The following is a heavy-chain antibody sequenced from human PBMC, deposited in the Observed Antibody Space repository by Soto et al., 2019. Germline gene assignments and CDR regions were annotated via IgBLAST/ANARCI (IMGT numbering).Heavy chain of an antibody. CDR1: GFTFSDYY. J-gene: IGHJ5*02. D-gene: IGHD2-15*01. CDR3: ARRLASCSGGSCYSNWFDP. CDR2: ISTSGSSI. Sequence: QVQLVESGGGLVKPGGSLRLSCAASGFTFSDYYMSWIRQAPGKGLEWVSYISTSGSSIYYADSVKGRFTISRDNAKTSLDLQMNSLRAEVTAVYYCARRLASCSGGSCYSNWFDPWGQGPLVTVSS. V-gene: IGHV3-11*01.